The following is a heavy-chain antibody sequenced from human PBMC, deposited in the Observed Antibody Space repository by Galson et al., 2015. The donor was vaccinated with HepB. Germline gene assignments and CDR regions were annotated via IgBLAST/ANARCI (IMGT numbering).Heavy chain of an antibody. CDR2: ITHSSSYI. D-gene: IGHD5-18*01. Sequence: SLRLSCAASGFIFSIYTMNWVRQAPGKGLEWVSSITHSSSYIYYADSMKGRFTISRDNAKNSLYLQMNSLRAEDTAVYYCARGSPRGYPNYWYFDLWGRGTLVTVSS. CDR3: ARGSPRGYPNYWYFDL. V-gene: IGHV3-21*01. CDR1: GFIFSIYT. J-gene: IGHJ2*01.